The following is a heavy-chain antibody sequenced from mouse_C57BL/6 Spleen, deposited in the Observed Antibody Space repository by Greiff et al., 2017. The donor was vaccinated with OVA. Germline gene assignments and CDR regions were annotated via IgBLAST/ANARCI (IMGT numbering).Heavy chain of an antibody. V-gene: IGHV1-50*01. CDR3: AKGYGSPYRYFVV. J-gene: IGHJ1*03. CDR1: GYTFTSYW. D-gene: IGHD1-1*01. Sequence: QVQLQQPGAELVKPGASVKLSCKASGYTFTSYWMQWVKQRPGQGLEWIGEIDPSDSYTNYNQKFKGKATLTVDTSSSTAYMQLSSLPSEDSAVFYGAKGYGSPYRYFVVWGKGTTVTVSS. CDR2: IDPSDSYT.